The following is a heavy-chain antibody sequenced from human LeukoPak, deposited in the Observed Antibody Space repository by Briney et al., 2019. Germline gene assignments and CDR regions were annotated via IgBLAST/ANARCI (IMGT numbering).Heavy chain of an antibody. J-gene: IGHJ3*02. CDR2: IWYDGSDK. Sequence: GRSLRLSCAASGFTFSSYGMRWVRQAPGKGLEWVAVIWYDGSDKYYPDSVKGRFTISRDNSKNTLYLQMNSLRAEDTAVYYCAREQDDAFDIWGQGTMVTVSS. V-gene: IGHV3-33*01. CDR3: AREQDDAFDI. CDR1: GFTFSSYG.